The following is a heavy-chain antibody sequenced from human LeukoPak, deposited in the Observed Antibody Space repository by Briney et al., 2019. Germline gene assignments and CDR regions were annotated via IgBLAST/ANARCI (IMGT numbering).Heavy chain of an antibody. J-gene: IGHJ4*02. V-gene: IGHV3-21*01. CDR2: ISSSSSYI. Sequence: GGSLRLSCAASGFTFSSYSMNWVRQAPGKGLEWVSSISSSSSYIYYADSVKGRFTISRDNAKNSLYLQMNSLRAEDTAGYYCARDAIGDYDILTGYGDYWGQGTLVTVSS. CDR1: GFTFSSYS. D-gene: IGHD3-9*01. CDR3: ARDAIGDYDILTGYGDY.